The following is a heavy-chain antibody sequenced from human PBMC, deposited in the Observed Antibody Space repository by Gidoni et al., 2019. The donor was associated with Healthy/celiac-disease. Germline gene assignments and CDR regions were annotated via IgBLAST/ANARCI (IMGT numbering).Heavy chain of an antibody. CDR1: GSTFRNAW. J-gene: IGHJ5*02. V-gene: IGHV3-15*01. CDR2: IKSKTDGGTT. Sequence: EVQLVESGGGLVKPGGSLRLSCAASGSTFRNAWMSWVRQGPGKGLEWVGRIKSKTDGGTTDYAAPVKGRFTISRDDSKNTLYLQMNSLKTEDTAVYYCTTDSLDWFDPWGQGTLVTVSS. CDR3: TTDSLDWFDP.